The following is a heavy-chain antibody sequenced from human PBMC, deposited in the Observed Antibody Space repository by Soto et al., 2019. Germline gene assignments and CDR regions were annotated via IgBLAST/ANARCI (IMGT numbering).Heavy chain of an antibody. J-gene: IGHJ4*02. CDR1: GGTFSSYS. CDR2: IIPIFGTA. V-gene: IGHV1-69*13. CDR3: ARGPLLRFLEWYVDY. Sequence: SVNVSCKSSGGTFSSYSISWGRQAPGQGLEWMGGIIPIFGTANYAQKFQGRVTITADESTSTAYMELSSLRSEDTAVYYCARGPLLRFLEWYVDYWGQGTLVTVSS. D-gene: IGHD3-3*01.